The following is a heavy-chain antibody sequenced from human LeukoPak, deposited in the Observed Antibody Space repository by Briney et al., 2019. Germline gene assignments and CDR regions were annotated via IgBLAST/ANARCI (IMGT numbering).Heavy chain of an antibody. V-gene: IGHV4-34*01. CDR1: GGSFSGYY. D-gene: IGHD6-13*01. Sequence: PSETLSLTCAVYGGSFSGYYWSWLRQPPGKGLEWIGEINHSGSTNYNPYLKSRVTISVDTSKNQFSLKLSSVTAADTAVYYCARDSSSWYSNKAFDIWGQGTMVTVSS. CDR2: INHSGST. J-gene: IGHJ3*02. CDR3: ARDSSSWYSNKAFDI.